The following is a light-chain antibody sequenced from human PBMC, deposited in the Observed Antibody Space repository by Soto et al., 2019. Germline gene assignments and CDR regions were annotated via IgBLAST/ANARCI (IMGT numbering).Light chain of an antibody. CDR3: QQYDGSRS. CDR1: QSVSSSY. V-gene: IGKV3-20*01. Sequence: EIVLTQSPDTLSLSPGERATLSCRASQSVSSSYLAWYQQKPGQAPRLLIYGASSRATGIPDRFSGVGSGTDFTLTISRLEPEDFAVYYCQQYDGSRSFGQGTKVEI. CDR2: GAS. J-gene: IGKJ1*01.